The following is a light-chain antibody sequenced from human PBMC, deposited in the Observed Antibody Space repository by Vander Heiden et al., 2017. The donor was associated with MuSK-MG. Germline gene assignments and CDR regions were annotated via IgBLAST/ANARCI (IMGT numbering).Light chain of an antibody. CDR1: QSVSSY. CDR3: QQRSNWPFGGLT. Sequence: EIVLTQSPATLSLSPGERATLSCRASQSVSSYLAWYQQKPGQAPRLLIYDASNRATGIPARFSGSGSGTDFTLTISSLEPEDFAVYYCQQRSNWPFGGLTFGGGTKVEIK. J-gene: IGKJ4*01. CDR2: DAS. V-gene: IGKV3-11*01.